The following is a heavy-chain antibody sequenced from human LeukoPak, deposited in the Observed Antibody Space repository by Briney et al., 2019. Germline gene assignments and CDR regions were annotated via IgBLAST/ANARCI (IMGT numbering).Heavy chain of an antibody. J-gene: IGHJ4*02. CDR1: GYTFTSYG. CDR2: MNPNSGNA. V-gene: IGHV1-8*02. Sequence: ASVKVSCKASGYTFTSYGISWVRQATGQGLEWMGWMNPNSGNAGYAQRFQGRVTMTRNNSISTAYMELTSLRSEDTAVYYCGRPLQRGSWTQRALDYWGQGTLVTVSS. D-gene: IGHD3-10*01. CDR3: GRPLQRGSWTQRALDY.